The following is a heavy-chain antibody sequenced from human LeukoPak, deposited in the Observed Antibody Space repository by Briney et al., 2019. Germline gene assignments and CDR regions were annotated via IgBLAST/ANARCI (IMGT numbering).Heavy chain of an antibody. V-gene: IGHV3-23*01. D-gene: IGHD3-10*01. CDR2: ISGSGGST. CDR1: GLTFSSYA. CDR3: AKRALLGFGELYYLDY. J-gene: IGHJ4*02. Sequence: GGSLRLSCAASGLTFSSYAMSWVRQAPGKGLEWVSAISGSGGSTYYADSVKGRFTISRDNSKNTLYLQMNSLRAEDTAVYYCAKRALLGFGELYYLDYWGQGTLVTVSS.